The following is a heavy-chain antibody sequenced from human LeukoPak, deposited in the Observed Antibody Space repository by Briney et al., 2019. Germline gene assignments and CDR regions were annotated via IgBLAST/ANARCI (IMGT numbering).Heavy chain of an antibody. CDR1: GGSISSYY. J-gene: IGHJ4*02. Sequence: SETLSLTCTVSGGSISSYYWSWIRQPPGKGLEWIGYIYTSGSTNYNPSLKSRVTISVDTSKNQFSLKLSSVAAADTAVYYCASHENSGGSHPGDCFDYWGQGTLVTVSS. CDR2: IYTSGST. D-gene: IGHD1-26*01. V-gene: IGHV4-4*09. CDR3: ASHENSGGSHPGDCFDY.